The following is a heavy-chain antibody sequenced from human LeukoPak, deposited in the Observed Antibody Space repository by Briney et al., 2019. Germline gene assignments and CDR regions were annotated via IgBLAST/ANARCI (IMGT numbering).Heavy chain of an antibody. CDR1: GFTFSTYG. V-gene: IGHV3-33*01. J-gene: IGHJ4*02. CDR3: ARGDGSGWPLDK. Sequence: PGRSLRLSCAASGFTFSTYGMHWVRQAPGKGLEWAAVIWNDGSNKYYADSVRGRFSISRDSSQNTVSLQMNSLRVEDTAVYYCARGDGSGWPLDKWGQGTLVTVSS. CDR2: IWNDGSNK. D-gene: IGHD6-19*01.